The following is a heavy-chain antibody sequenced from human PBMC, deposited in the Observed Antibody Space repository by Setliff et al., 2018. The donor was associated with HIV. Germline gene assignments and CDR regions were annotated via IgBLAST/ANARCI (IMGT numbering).Heavy chain of an antibody. D-gene: IGHD3-22*01. J-gene: IGHJ1*01. Sequence: PSETLSLTCAVSGGSIRSIGYSWSWIRQPPGKGLEWIGYISQSGSTYYNPSLKSRVTISVDRSKNQFTLKLSSVTAADTAVYYCARGPYYYNSSGQISAEYFQHWGQGTLVTVSS. CDR2: ISQSGST. V-gene: IGHV4-30-2*01. CDR3: ARGPYYYNSSGQISAEYFQH. CDR1: GGSIRSIGYS.